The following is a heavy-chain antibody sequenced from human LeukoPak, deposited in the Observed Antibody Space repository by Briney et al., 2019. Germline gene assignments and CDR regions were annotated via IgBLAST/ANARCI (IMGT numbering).Heavy chain of an antibody. CDR3: AKDAILYYDILNGYYPDPGF. D-gene: IGHD3-9*01. Sequence: GGSLRLSCAASGFTFSSYAMSWVRQAPGKGLEWVSAISGSGGSTYYADSVKGRFTISRDNSKNTLYLQTNSLRAEDKAVYYCAKDAILYYDILNGYYPDPGFWGQGTLVTVSS. V-gene: IGHV3-23*01. CDR1: GFTFSSYA. J-gene: IGHJ4*02. CDR2: ISGSGGST.